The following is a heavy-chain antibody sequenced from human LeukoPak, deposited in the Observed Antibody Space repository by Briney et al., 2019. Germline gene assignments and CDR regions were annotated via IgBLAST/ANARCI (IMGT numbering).Heavy chain of an antibody. Sequence: GGSLRLSCAASGFTFSSYEMNWVRQAPGKGLEWVSYISSSGSTIYYADSVKGRFTISRDNAKNSLYLQMNSRRAEDTAVYYCAREKPRSCAIDYWGQGTLVTVSS. CDR3: AREKPRSCAIDY. J-gene: IGHJ4*02. V-gene: IGHV3-48*03. D-gene: IGHD1-26*01. CDR2: ISSSGSTI. CDR1: GFTFSSYE.